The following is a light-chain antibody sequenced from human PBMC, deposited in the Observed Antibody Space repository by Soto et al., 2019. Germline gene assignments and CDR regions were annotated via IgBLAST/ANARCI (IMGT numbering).Light chain of an antibody. V-gene: IGKV1-5*01. J-gene: IGKJ1*01. CDR3: QQYNTYSWT. CDR2: DAS. Sequence: DSQMTQSPCTLSASVGDRVTITCRASQSISSWLAWYQQKPGKAPRLLIYDASSLKSGVPSRFSGSGSGTEFTLTISSLQPDDFATYYCQQYNTYSWTFGQGTKVEIK. CDR1: QSISSW.